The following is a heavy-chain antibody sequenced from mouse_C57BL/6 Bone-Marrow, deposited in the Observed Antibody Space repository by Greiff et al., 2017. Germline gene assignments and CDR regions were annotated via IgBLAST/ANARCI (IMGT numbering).Heavy chain of an antibody. Sequence: VQLQQSGAELVRPGASVKLSCTASGFNIKDDYMHWVKQRPEQGLEWLGWIDPENGDTEYASKFQGKAPITADTSSNTAYLQLSSLTSEDTAVYYCTFYYYGSSYYYAMDYWGQGTSVTVSS. D-gene: IGHD1-1*01. V-gene: IGHV14-4*01. J-gene: IGHJ4*01. CDR2: IDPENGDT. CDR3: TFYYYGSSYYYAMDY. CDR1: GFNIKDDY.